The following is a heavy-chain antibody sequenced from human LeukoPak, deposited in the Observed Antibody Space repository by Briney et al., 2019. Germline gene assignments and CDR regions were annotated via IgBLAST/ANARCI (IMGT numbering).Heavy chain of an antibody. CDR3: ARQAQNYYGSGAIDS. V-gene: IGHV5-51*01. CDR2: IYPSDSDI. Sequence: GESLRISCKGSGYTFAHYWIGWVRQMPGRGLEWMGVIYPSDSDIRVSPSFQGQVTISADMSINTAYLRWTSLKASDTAIYYCARQAQNYYGSGAIDSWGQGSLLTVSS. D-gene: IGHD3-10*01. CDR1: GYTFAHYW. J-gene: IGHJ4*02.